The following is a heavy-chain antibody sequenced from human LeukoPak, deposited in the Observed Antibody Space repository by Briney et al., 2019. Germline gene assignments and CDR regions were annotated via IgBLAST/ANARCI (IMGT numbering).Heavy chain of an antibody. V-gene: IGHV4-4*02. D-gene: IGHD1-20*01. CDR1: GGSISSSYW. J-gene: IGHJ4*02. Sequence: PSGTLSLTCAVSGGSISSSYWWSWVRQPPGKGLEWIGEIHHSGSTNYNPSLKSRLTISVDNSKNQFSLKLTSVTAADTAVYYCASKITGTAGTFDYWGQGTLVTVSS. CDR2: IHHSGST. CDR3: ASKITGTAGTFDY.